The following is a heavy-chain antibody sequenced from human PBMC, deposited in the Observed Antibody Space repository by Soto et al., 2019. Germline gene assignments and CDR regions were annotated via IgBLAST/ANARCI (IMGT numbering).Heavy chain of an antibody. D-gene: IGHD3-22*01. J-gene: IGHJ4*02. CDR1: GFTFSSYA. V-gene: IGHV3-23*01. CDR3: AKDPTGNYYDTPYGPPFFDY. CDR2: ISGSGGST. Sequence: EVQLLESGGGLVQPGGSLRLSCAASGFTFSSYAMSWVRQAPGKGLEWVSAISGSGGSTYYADSVKGRFTISRDNSKNTLYLQMNSLRAEDTAVYYCAKDPTGNYYDTPYGPPFFDYWGQGTLVTVSS.